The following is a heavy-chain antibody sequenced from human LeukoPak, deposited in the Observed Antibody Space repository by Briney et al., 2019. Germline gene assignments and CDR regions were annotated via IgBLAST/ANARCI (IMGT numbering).Heavy chain of an antibody. Sequence: ASVKVSCKASGYSFTGYYIHWVRQAPGQGLEWMGWINPNSGGTNYAQKFQGRVTMTRDTSISTAYMELSSLRFEDTAVYYCARDEALILDGPGEPIDYWGQGTQVTVSS. CDR2: INPNSGGT. CDR1: GYSFTGYY. CDR3: ARDEALILDGPGEPIDY. D-gene: IGHD7-27*01. J-gene: IGHJ4*02. V-gene: IGHV1-2*02.